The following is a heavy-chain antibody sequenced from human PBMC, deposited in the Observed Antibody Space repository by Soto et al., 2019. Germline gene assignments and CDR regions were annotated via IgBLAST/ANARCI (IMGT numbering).Heavy chain of an antibody. CDR1: GYTFTNYG. CDR2: ISAYNGDT. J-gene: IGHJ6*03. CDR3: ASVRQLVGYFYYYMDV. V-gene: IGHV1-18*01. D-gene: IGHD6-6*01. Sequence: QVQLLQSGAEVKKPGASVKVSCKASGYTFTNYGITWVRQAPGQGLEWMGWISAYNGDTHYTQRLQGRVTMTTDTSTGTAYMELRGLRSDDTAVYYCASVRQLVGYFYYYMDVWGKGTTVTVSS.